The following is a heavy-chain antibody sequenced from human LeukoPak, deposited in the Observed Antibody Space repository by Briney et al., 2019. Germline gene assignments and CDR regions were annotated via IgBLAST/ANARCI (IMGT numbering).Heavy chain of an antibody. D-gene: IGHD3-22*01. Sequence: TGGSLRLSCAASGFTFSSYAMSWVRQAPGKGLEWVSAISGSGGSTYYADSVKGRFTISRDNSKNTLYLQMNSLRAEDTAVNYCAKANYYYDSSGQSYDYWGQGTLVTVSS. CDR2: ISGSGGST. CDR3: AKANYYYDSSGQSYDY. CDR1: GFTFSSYA. J-gene: IGHJ4*02. V-gene: IGHV3-23*01.